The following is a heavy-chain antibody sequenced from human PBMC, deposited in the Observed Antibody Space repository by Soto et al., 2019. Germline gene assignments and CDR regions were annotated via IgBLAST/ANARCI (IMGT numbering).Heavy chain of an antibody. J-gene: IGHJ4*02. Sequence: EVQLLESGGSLVQPGGSLRLSCAASGFTFSSYAMSWVRQAPGKGLEWVSIISGSGDSTYYADSVKGRFTISRDNSQNTLYLQRNSLRAEDTAIYYCAKRGSGSPVDYWGQGTLVTVSS. D-gene: IGHD1-26*01. CDR2: ISGSGDST. CDR1: GFTFSSYA. CDR3: AKRGSGSPVDY. V-gene: IGHV3-23*01.